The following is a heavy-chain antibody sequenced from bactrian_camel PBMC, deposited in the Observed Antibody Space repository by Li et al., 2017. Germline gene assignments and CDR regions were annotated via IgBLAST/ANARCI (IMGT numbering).Heavy chain of an antibody. CDR3: AASKVVGGPPTLNDVFYRY. D-gene: IGHD2*01. J-gene: IGHJ4*01. CDR1: GSTFCSYD. V-gene: IGHV3S40*01. CDR2: SNSGGGST. Sequence: VQLVESGGGLAQPGGSLRLSCAASGSTFCSYDMSWVRQAPGKGLEWVSRSNSGGGSTYYADSVKGRFTISRDNAKNTVSVYLQMNSLKPEDTAMYYCAASKVVGGPPTLNDVFYRYWGQGTQVTVS.